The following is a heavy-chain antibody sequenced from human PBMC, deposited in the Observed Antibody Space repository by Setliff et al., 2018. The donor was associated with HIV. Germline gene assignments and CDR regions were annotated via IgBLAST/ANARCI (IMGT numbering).Heavy chain of an antibody. CDR1: GFTFDDNG. J-gene: IGHJ4*02. Sequence: GSLRLSCVASGFTFDDNGMSWVRQAPGKGPEWVSGINWNGDSTGYADSVKGRFTISRDNAKNSLYLQMSSLRVDDTAVYYCARISSAWYLVDYWGQGTLVTVSS. CDR2: INWNGDST. V-gene: IGHV3-20*04. D-gene: IGHD6-13*01. CDR3: ARISSAWYLVDY.